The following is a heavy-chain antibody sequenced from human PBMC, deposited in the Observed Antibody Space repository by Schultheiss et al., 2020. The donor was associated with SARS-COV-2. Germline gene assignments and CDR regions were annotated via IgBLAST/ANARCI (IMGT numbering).Heavy chain of an antibody. Sequence: GGSLRLSCAASGFTFSSYEMNWVRQAPGKGLEWVSYISSSGSTIYYADSVKGRFTISRDNAKNSLYLQMNSLRAEDTAVYYCARGYNPITIFGVVINRDYYYYGMDVWGQGTTVTVSS. CDR2: ISSSGSTI. D-gene: IGHD3-3*01. CDR3: ARGYNPITIFGVVINRDYYYYGMDV. J-gene: IGHJ6*02. CDR1: GFTFSSYE. V-gene: IGHV3-48*03.